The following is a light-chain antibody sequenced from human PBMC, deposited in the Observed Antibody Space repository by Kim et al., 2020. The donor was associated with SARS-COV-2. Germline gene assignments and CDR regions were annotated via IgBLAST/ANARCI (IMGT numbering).Light chain of an antibody. Sequence: SASVGVRVTITCRASQSISSWLAWYQQKPGKAPKLLIYNASSLESGVPSRFSGSGSGTEFTLTISSLQPDDFATYYCQQYNSYPYTFGQGTKLEI. V-gene: IGKV1-5*03. CDR2: NAS. CDR3: QQYNSYPYT. CDR1: QSISSW. J-gene: IGKJ2*01.